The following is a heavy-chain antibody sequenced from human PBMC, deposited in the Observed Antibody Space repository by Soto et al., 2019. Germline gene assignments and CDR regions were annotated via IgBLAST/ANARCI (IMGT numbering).Heavy chain of an antibody. CDR3: ARGGLVEGTSPNWFDP. Sequence: GGSLRLSCAASGFTFSSYGMHWVRLAPGKGLEWVAVIWYDGSNKYYADSVKGRFTISRDNSKNTLYLQMNSLRAEDTAVYYCARGGLVEGTSPNWFDPWGQGALVTVSS. CDR2: IWYDGSNK. D-gene: IGHD2-2*01. J-gene: IGHJ5*02. CDR1: GFTFSSYG. V-gene: IGHV3-33*01.